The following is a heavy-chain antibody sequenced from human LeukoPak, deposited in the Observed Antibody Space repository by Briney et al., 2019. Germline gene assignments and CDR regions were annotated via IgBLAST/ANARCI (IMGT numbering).Heavy chain of an antibody. CDR2: IYYSGST. Sequence: PSETLSLTCTVSGGSISSYYWSWIRQPPGKGLEWIGYIYYSGSTNYNPSLKSRVTISVDTSKNQFSLKLSSVTAADTAVYYCARANVRWLQFPRRAEYFQHWGQGTLVTVSS. V-gene: IGHV4-59*13. D-gene: IGHD5-24*01. J-gene: IGHJ1*01. CDR1: GGSISSYY. CDR3: ARANVRWLQFPRRAEYFQH.